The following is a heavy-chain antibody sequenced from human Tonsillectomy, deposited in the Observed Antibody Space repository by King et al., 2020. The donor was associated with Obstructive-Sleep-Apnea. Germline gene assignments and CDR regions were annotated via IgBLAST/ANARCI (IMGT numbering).Heavy chain of an antibody. J-gene: IGHJ4*02. Sequence: VQLVESGGVVVQPGGSLRLSCAASGFIFDDYAMYWVRQVPGKGLEWVSLINWNGDTTYYADPVKGRFTISRDNSKNSLSLQMNSLRPEDTAFYYCAKDTDSNFRTIIFDYWGQGTLVTVSP. D-gene: IGHD4-11*01. V-gene: IGHV3-43D*03. CDR2: INWNGDTT. CDR3: AKDTDSNFRTIIFDY. CDR1: GFIFDDYA.